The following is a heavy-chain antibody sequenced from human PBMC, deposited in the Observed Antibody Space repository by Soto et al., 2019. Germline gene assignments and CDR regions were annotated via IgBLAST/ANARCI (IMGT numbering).Heavy chain of an antibody. CDR3: ATNYYDGSGHYFIFEH. Sequence: ASVKVSCKASGRTSNNYAISWVLQAPGIGFEWLGVIIPIGGTPEHAQKFQGRVTISADESTNTAYMELSSLRSEDTAVYYCATNYYDGSGHYFIFEHWGQGTLVTVSS. J-gene: IGHJ4*02. D-gene: IGHD3-22*01. CDR1: GRTSNNYA. V-gene: IGHV1-69*13. CDR2: IIPIGGTP.